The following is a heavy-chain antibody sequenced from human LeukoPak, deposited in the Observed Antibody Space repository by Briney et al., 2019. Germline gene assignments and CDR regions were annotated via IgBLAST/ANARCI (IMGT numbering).Heavy chain of an antibody. CDR1: GFTFSSYA. J-gene: IGHJ4*02. CDR2: IRSSSRTI. V-gene: IGHV3-48*01. D-gene: IGHD3-10*01. CDR3: ARHRFGSGILTDY. Sequence: GRSLRLSCAASGFTFSSYAMHWVRQAPGKGLEWVSYIRSSSRTIYYADSVKGRFTISRDNAKNSLYLQLNSLRAEDTAVYYCARHRFGSGILTDYWGQGTLVTVSS.